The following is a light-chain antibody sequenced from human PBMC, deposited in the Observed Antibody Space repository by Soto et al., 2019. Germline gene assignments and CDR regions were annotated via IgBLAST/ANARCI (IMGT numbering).Light chain of an antibody. V-gene: IGKV1-5*01. CDR2: DAS. J-gene: IGKJ1*01. Sequence: DIQMTQSPSTLSASVGDRVTVTCRASQTIAGWLAWYQQKPGKAPNLLIYDASSLESGVPSRFSGSGSGTEFSLTMTSLQPDDFATYYCQQYYNFPRTFGQGTKVEIK. CDR1: QTIAGW. CDR3: QQYYNFPRT.